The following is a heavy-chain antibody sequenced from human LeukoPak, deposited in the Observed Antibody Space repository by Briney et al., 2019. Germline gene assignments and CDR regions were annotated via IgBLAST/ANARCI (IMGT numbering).Heavy chain of an antibody. CDR3: AKLYYDFWNGYLYYFDY. CDR2: ISYDGSNK. CDR1: GFTFSSYG. V-gene: IGHV3-30*18. Sequence: GRSLRLSCAASGFTFSSYGMHWVRQAPGKGLEWVAVISYDGSNKYYADPVKGRFTMSRDNSKNTLYLQINSLRAEDTAVYYCAKLYYDFWNGYLYYFDYWGQGTLVTVSS. J-gene: IGHJ4*02. D-gene: IGHD3-3*01.